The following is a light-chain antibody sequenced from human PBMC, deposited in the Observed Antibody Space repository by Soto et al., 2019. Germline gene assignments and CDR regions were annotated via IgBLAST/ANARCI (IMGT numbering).Light chain of an antibody. V-gene: IGLV2-8*01. CDR3: CSYAGSSSWV. CDR2: EVS. CDR1: SSDVGGYNY. Sequence: QSALTQPPSASGSPGQSVTISCAGTSSDVGGYNYVSWYQHHPGKAPKLMISEVSKRPSGVPDRFSGSKSGNTASLTVSGLQAEDEADYYCCSYAGSSSWVFGGGTKLTVL. J-gene: IGLJ3*02.